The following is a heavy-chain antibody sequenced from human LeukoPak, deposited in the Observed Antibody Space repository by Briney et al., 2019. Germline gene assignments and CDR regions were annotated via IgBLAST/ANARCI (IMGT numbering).Heavy chain of an antibody. CDR2: INHSGST. J-gene: IGHJ4*02. Sequence: SETLSLTCAVYGGSFSSYYWSWIRQPPGKGLEWIGEINHSGSTNYNPSLKSRVTISVDTSKNQFSLKLSSVTAADTAVYYCARGRQGIAVAGTPYYFDYWGQGTLVTVSS. CDR3: ARGRQGIAVAGTPYYFDY. V-gene: IGHV4-34*01. D-gene: IGHD6-19*01. CDR1: GGSFSSYY.